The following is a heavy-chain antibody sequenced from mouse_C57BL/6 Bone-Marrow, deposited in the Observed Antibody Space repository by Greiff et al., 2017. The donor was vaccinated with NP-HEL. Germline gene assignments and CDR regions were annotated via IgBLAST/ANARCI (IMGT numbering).Heavy chain of an antibody. CDR2: IDPNSGGT. D-gene: IGHD2-3*01. J-gene: IGHJ4*01. CDR1: GYTFTSYW. Sequence: QVQLQQPGAELVKPGASVKLSCKASGYTFTSYWMHWVKQRPGRGLEWIGRIDPNSGGTKYNEKFKSKATLTVDKPSSTAYMQLSSLTSEDSAVYCCGRFYDGYCGYAMDYWGQGTSVTVSS. V-gene: IGHV1-72*01. CDR3: GRFYDGYCGYAMDY.